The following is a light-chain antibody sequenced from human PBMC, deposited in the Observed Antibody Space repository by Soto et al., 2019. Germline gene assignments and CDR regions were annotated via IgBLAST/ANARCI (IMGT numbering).Light chain of an antibody. CDR1: SSNIGSNT. CDR2: SDN. V-gene: IGLV1-44*01. J-gene: IGLJ3*02. CDR3: ATWDDSLNGFWV. Sequence: QSALTQPPSASGTPGQRVTITCSGGSSNIGSNTVNWYQQVPGTAPKLLIYSDNQRPSGVPDRFSGSKSGTSGSLAISGLQSEAEADYYCATWDDSLNGFWVFGGGTKLTVL.